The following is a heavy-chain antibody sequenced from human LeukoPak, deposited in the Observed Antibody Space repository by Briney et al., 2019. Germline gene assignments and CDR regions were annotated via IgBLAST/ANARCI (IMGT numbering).Heavy chain of an antibody. V-gene: IGHV3-30*18. Sequence: GGPLRLSCAASGFTFSSYGMHGVREAPGKGLEWGAVISYDGSNKYYADYVKGRCIISRDNSKNTLYLQMNSLRAEDTAVYYCAKESYSSGPFDYWGQGTLVTVSS. D-gene: IGHD6-19*01. CDR1: GFTFSSYG. CDR2: ISYDGSNK. CDR3: AKESYSSGPFDY. J-gene: IGHJ4*02.